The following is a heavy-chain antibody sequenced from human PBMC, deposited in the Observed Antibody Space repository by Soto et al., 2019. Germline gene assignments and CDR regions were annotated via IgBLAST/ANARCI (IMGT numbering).Heavy chain of an antibody. Sequence: EVQLVESGGGLVQPGRSLRLSCAASGFTFDDYAMHWVRQAPGKGLEWVSGVSWNSGSEGYADSVKGRFTISRDTVNKSLHLQLTSLAPEDTAVYFCASSRGRGDFWSGYVAFDIWGQGTMVTVS. J-gene: IGHJ3*02. CDR3: ASSRGRGDFWSGYVAFDI. D-gene: IGHD3-3*01. V-gene: IGHV3-9*01. CDR1: GFTFDDYA. CDR2: VSWNSGSE.